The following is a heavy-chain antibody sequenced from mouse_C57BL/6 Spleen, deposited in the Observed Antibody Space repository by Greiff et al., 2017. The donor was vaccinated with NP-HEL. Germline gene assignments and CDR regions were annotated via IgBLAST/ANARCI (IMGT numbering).Heavy chain of an antibody. CDR2: ISDGGSYT. D-gene: IGHD1-1*01. V-gene: IGHV5-4*01. J-gene: IGHJ1*03. CDR3: ARDPGYYGGDFDV. Sequence: EVKLQESGGGLVKPGGSLKLSCAASGFTFSSYAMSWVRQTPEKRLEWVATISDGGSYTYYPDNVKGRFTISRDNAKNNLYLQMSHLKSEDTAMYYCARDPGYYGGDFDVWGTGTTVTVSS. CDR1: GFTFSSYA.